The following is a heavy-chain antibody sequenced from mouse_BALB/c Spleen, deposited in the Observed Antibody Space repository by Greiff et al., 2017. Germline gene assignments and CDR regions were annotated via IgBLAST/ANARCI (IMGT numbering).Heavy chain of an antibody. V-gene: IGHV5-6*01. J-gene: IGHJ4*01. Sequence: EVQRVESGGDLVKPGGSLKLSCAASGFTFSSYGMSWVRQTPDKRLEWVATISSGGSYTYYPDSVKGRFTISRDNAKNTLYLQMSSLKSEDTAMYYCARHPYGSSYNYYAMDYWGQGTSVTVSS. CDR3: ARHPYGSSYNYYAMDY. D-gene: IGHD1-1*01. CDR2: ISSGGSYT. CDR1: GFTFSSYG.